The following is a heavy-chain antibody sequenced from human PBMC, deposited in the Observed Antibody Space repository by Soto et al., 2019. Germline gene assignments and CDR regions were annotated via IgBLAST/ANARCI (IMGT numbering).Heavy chain of an antibody. CDR3: VKGKGSPGEFDS. J-gene: IGHJ4*02. V-gene: IGHV3-30*18. CDR1: GFTFSRYD. Sequence: ESGGGVVQPGRSLRLSCAGAGFTFSRYDMHWVRQAPGRGLEWVAHISYHGSVSYYADSVKGRFSISRDNSRNTLYLEANSLRPDDTAVYFCVKGKGSPGEFDSWGQGTLVTVSS. CDR2: ISYHGSVS.